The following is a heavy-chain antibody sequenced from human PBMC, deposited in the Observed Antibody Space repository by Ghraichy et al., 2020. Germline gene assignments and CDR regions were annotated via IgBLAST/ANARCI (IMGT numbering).Heavy chain of an antibody. CDR3: ARRVRWFRELSPVNYFDY. V-gene: IGHV4-34*01. D-gene: IGHD3-10*01. CDR2: INHSGST. J-gene: IGHJ4*02. Sequence: SQTLSLTCAVYGGSFSGYYWSWIRQPPGKGLEWIGEINHSGSTNYNPSLKSRVTISVDTSKNQFSLKLSSVTAADTAVYYCARRVRWFRELSPVNYFDYWGQGTLVTVSS. CDR1: GGSFSGYY.